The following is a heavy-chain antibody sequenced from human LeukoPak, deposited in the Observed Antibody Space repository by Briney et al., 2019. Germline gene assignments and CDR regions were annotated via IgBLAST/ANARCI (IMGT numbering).Heavy chain of an antibody. Sequence: SETLSLTCTVSGGSISSSSYYWGWIRPPPGKGLEWIGSIYYSGSTYYNPSLKSRVTISVDTSKNQFSLKLSSVTAADTAVYYCARQVRAGQTVTTLRSFDPWGQGTLVTVSS. CDR1: GGSISSSSYY. D-gene: IGHD4-17*01. V-gene: IGHV4-39*01. CDR3: ARQVRAGQTVTTLRSFDP. CDR2: IYYSGST. J-gene: IGHJ5*02.